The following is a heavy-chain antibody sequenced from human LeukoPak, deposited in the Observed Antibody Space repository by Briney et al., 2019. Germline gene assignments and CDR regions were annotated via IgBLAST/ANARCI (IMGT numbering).Heavy chain of an antibody. D-gene: IGHD6-13*01. CDR1: GGSISSYY. V-gene: IGHV4-59*12. Sequence: SETLSLTCTVSGGSISSYYWSWIRQPPGKGLEWIGYIYYSGSTYYNPSLKSRVTISVDTSKNQFSLKLSSVTAADTAVYYCAGSHQLETFDYWGQGTLVTVSS. CDR3: AGSHQLETFDY. J-gene: IGHJ4*02. CDR2: IYYSGST.